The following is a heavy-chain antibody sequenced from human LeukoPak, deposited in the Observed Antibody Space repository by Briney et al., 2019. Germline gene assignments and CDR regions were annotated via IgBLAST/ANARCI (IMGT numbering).Heavy chain of an antibody. D-gene: IGHD5-24*01. CDR3: ARIPDGLRADY. CDR1: GGSFSGYY. J-gene: IGHJ4*02. V-gene: IGHV4-34*01. CDR2: MNHSGRS. Sequence: SGTLSLTCAVYGGSFSGYYWGWIRQPPGKGLEFIGEMNHSGRSTYSPSLKSRVTISVDTSKNQFSLKLSSVTAADTAVYYCARIPDGLRADYWGQGTLVTVSS.